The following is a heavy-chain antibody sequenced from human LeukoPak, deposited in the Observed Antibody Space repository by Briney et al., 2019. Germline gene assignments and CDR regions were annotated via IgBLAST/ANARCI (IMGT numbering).Heavy chain of an antibody. CDR3: ARDRITIPDY. CDR1: GFTFSSYA. Sequence: PGGSLRLSCAASGFTFSSYAMHWVRQAPGKGLEWVAVISYDGSNKYYADSVKGRFTISRDSSKNTLYLQMNSLRAEDTAVYYCARDRITIPDYWGQGTLVTVSS. CDR2: ISYDGSNK. V-gene: IGHV3-30-3*01. D-gene: IGHD3-3*01. J-gene: IGHJ4*02.